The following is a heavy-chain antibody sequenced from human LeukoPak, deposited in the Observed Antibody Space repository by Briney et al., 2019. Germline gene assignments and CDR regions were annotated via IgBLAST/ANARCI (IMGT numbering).Heavy chain of an antibody. CDR2: IGGRGGYT. CDR3: AKDGNYYDSSGYGTSYPYYFDY. V-gene: IGHV3-23*01. D-gene: IGHD3-22*01. J-gene: IGHJ4*02. CDR1: GFTFSSYA. Sequence: PGGSLRLSCAASGFTFSSYAMSWVRQAPGEGLEWVSAIGGRGGYTYYADSVKGRFTISRDNSKNTLYLQMNSLRAEDTAVYYCAKDGNYYDSSGYGTSYPYYFDYWGQGTLVTVSS.